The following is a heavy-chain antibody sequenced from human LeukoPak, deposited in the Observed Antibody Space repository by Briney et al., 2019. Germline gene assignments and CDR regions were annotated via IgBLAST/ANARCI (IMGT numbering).Heavy chain of an antibody. CDR3: AREFAP. J-gene: IGHJ5*02. CDR1: GGSISSYY. Sequence: PSETLSLTCTVSGGSISSYYWSWIRQPAGKGLEWIGLIYSSGSTRYNPSLKSRVAMSVDTSKNQFSLKLSSVTAADTAVYYCAREFAPWGQGTLVTVSS. CDR2: IYSSGST. V-gene: IGHV4-4*07.